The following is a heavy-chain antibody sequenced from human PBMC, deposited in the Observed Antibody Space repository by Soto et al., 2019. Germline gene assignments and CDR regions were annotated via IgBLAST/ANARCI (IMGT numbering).Heavy chain of an antibody. Sequence: GWSLRLSCASSVFTVITNYMRWVRQAPGKGLEWVSLIYRGGSTYYADSVKGRFTISRDNSKNTLYLQMNSLRAEDTAVYYCATGPYYYDDSGPPPGDWGQGTLVTVSS. CDR1: VFTVITNY. CDR3: ATGPYYYDDSGPPPGD. D-gene: IGHD3-22*01. CDR2: IYRGGST. J-gene: IGHJ1*01. V-gene: IGHV3-53*01.